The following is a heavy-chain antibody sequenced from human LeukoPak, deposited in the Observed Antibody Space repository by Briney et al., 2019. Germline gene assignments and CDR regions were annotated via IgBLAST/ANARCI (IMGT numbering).Heavy chain of an antibody. CDR2: IYYSGST. CDR1: GGSIRSGGYS. J-gene: IGHJ6*03. Sequence: PSETLSLTCTVSGGSIRSGGYSWSWIRQPPGKGLEWIGYIYYSGSTYYNPSLKSRVTISVDTSKNQFSLKLSSVTAADTAVYYCARGKNTYYYYMDVWGKGTTVTVSS. V-gene: IGHV4-30-4*07. CDR3: ARGKNTYYYYMDV.